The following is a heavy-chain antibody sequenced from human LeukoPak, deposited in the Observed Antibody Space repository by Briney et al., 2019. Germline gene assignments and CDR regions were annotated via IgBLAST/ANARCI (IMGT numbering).Heavy chain of an antibody. J-gene: IGHJ4*02. Sequence: TSETLSLICAVSGYSISSGYYWGWIRQPPGKGLEWIGNIYHSGSTYYNPSLKSRVTISVDTSKNQFSLKLSTVTAADTAVYYCARLDSSSWNGFEYWGQGTLVTVSS. V-gene: IGHV4-38-2*01. CDR1: GYSISSGYY. CDR2: IYHSGST. D-gene: IGHD6-13*01. CDR3: ARLDSSSWNGFEY.